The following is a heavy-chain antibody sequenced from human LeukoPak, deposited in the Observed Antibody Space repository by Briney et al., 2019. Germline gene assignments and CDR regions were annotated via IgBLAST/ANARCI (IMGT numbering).Heavy chain of an antibody. Sequence: PGGSLRLSCAASGFTFSSFGMHWVRQAPGKGLEWVAVIWYDASNKYYADSVKGRFTISRDNSKNTLYLQMNSLRAEDTAVYYCARDLSYSGIDYWGQGTLVTVSS. CDR1: GFTFSSFG. V-gene: IGHV3-33*01. CDR3: ARDLSYSGIDY. J-gene: IGHJ4*02. CDR2: IWYDASNK. D-gene: IGHD1-26*01.